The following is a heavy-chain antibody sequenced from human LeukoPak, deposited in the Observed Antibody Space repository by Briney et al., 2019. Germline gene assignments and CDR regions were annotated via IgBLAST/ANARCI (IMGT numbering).Heavy chain of an antibody. D-gene: IGHD2-15*01. J-gene: IGHJ6*02. Sequence: PSGTLSLTCAVYGGSFSGYYWSWIRQPPGKGLEWIGEINHSGSTNYNPSLKSRVTISVDTSKNQFSLKLSSVTAADTAVYYCARGPVVVVSTYTYYYGMDVWGQGTTVTVSS. V-gene: IGHV4-34*01. CDR2: INHSGST. CDR1: GGSFSGYY. CDR3: ARGPVVVVSTYTYYYGMDV.